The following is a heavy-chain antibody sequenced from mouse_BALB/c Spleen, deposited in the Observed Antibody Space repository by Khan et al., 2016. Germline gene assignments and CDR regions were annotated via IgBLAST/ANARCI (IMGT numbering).Heavy chain of an antibody. J-gene: IGHJ3*01. CDR2: ISSGTTTI. V-gene: IGHV5-17*02. Sequence: EVELVESGGGLVQPGGSRKLSCAASGYTFSSFGMHWVRQAPEKGLEWVAYISSGTTTIYYADTVNGRFTIPTDNPKNHLLQQTTSPKSEDAAMYYCALVCYAHTSWFANWGQGTLVTVSA. CDR1: GYTFSSFG. CDR3: ALVCYAHTSWFAN. D-gene: IGHD2-1*01.